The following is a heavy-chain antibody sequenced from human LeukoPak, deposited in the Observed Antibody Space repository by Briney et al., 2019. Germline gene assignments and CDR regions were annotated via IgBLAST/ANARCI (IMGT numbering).Heavy chain of an antibody. Sequence: GASVKVSCKASGYTFTGYYVHWVRQAPGQGLEWMGWINPNSGGTNYAQEFQGRVTMTRDTSINTAYMEVSSLRSDDTAVHYCARGYGSETRIHAFDIWGQGTMVTVSS. D-gene: IGHD3-10*01. CDR2: INPNSGGT. CDR1: GYTFTGYY. V-gene: IGHV1-2*02. J-gene: IGHJ3*02. CDR3: ARGYGSETRIHAFDI.